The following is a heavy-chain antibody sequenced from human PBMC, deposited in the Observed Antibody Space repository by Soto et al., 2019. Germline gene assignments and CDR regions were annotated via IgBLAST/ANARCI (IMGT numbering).Heavy chain of an antibody. V-gene: IGHV3-48*03. Sequence: LRLSCAASGFTFSINEMNWVRQAPGKGLEWVSYISSIGVATYYADSVKGRFTISRDNAKNSLYLQMNSLRAEDTAVYYCAREGRVSGIDYWGQGTPVTVSS. D-gene: IGHD3-3*01. CDR3: AREGRVSGIDY. J-gene: IGHJ4*02. CDR1: GFTFSINE. CDR2: ISSIGVAT.